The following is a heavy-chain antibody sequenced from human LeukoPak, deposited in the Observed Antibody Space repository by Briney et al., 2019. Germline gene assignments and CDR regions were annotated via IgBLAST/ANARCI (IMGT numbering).Heavy chain of an antibody. CDR3: ARVKGQLGPHFDY. Sequence: PGGSLRLSCAASGFTVSSNYMSWVRQAPGKGLEWVSVIYSGGSTYYADSVKGRFTISRDNSKNTLYLQMNSLRAEATAVYYCARVKGQLGPHFDYWGQGTLVTVSS. D-gene: IGHD6-6*01. J-gene: IGHJ4*02. V-gene: IGHV3-66*02. CDR2: IYSGGST. CDR1: GFTVSSNY.